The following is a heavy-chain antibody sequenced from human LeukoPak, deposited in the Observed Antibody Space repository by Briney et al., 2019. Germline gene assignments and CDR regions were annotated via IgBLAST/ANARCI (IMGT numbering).Heavy chain of an antibody. Sequence: GGSLRLSCAASGFTFSSYSMNWVRQAPGKGLEWVSSISSSSSYIYYADSVKGRFTISRDNAKNSLYLQMNSLRAEDTAVYYCARDEDTAMVTFDYWGQGTLVTV. CDR1: GFTFSSYS. CDR2: ISSSSSYI. V-gene: IGHV3-21*01. D-gene: IGHD5-18*01. J-gene: IGHJ4*02. CDR3: ARDEDTAMVTFDY.